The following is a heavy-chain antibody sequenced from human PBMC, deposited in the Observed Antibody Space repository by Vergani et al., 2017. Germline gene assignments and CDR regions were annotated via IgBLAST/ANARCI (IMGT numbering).Heavy chain of an antibody. J-gene: IGHJ4*02. V-gene: IGHV4-31*03. CDR2: IYHSGSA. CDR1: GGSISSACYF. D-gene: IGHD2-2*01. CDR3: ARIPRGYCSSVICFPIDH. Sequence: QVQLQESGPGLVKPSQTLSLTCTVSGGSISSACYFWSSIRQHPGKVLELIGYIYHSGSAYYNPTLESRGTMSVDTSKNQFSLNPNSVTATDTAVYYCARIPRGYCSSVICFPIDHWGQGSMVTVSS.